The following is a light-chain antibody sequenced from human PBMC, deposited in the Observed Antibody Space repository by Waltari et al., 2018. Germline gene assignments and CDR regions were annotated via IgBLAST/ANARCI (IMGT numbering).Light chain of an antibody. CDR3: QQYDGSVLT. V-gene: IGKV3-20*01. CDR1: QTINNNF. Sequence: IVLTQSPDTLSLSPGQRATLSCRASQTINNNFLVWYQQKPGQAPRLIIHGASSRATGFPDRFSGSGSGTDFTLTISSLKPEDSAVYYCQQYDGSVLTFGGGTKVDI. J-gene: IGKJ4*01. CDR2: GAS.